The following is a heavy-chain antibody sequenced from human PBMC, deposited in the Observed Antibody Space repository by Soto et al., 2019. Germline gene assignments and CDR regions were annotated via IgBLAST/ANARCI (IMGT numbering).Heavy chain of an antibody. CDR3: ARERYFDGSPPYFDY. Sequence: ASVKVSCKASGYTFTSYGISWVRQAPGQGLEWMGWISAYNGNTNYAQKLQGRVTMTTDTSTSTAYMELRSLRSDDTAVYYCARERYFDGSPPYFDYGGRGTLVTVSS. J-gene: IGHJ4*02. CDR2: ISAYNGNT. CDR1: GYTFTSYG. D-gene: IGHD3-9*01. V-gene: IGHV1-18*01.